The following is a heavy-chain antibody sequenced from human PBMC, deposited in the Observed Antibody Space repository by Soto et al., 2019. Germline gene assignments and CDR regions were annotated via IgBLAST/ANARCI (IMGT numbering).Heavy chain of an antibody. D-gene: IGHD2-15*01. CDR2: INPYSGHT. CDR1: GYTFTSYD. J-gene: IGHJ5*02. Sequence: ASVKVSCKASGYTFTSYDINWVRQATGQGPEWMGWINPYSGHTKYARKLRGRITMTRDTSTSTAYMELRSLRSDDTAVYYCARGGSSFDPWGQGTPVTVSS. V-gene: IGHV1-8*01. CDR3: ARGGSSFDP.